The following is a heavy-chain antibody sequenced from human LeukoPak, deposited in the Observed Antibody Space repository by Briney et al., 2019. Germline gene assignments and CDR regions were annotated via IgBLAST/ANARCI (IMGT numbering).Heavy chain of an antibody. V-gene: IGHV4-4*02. Sequence: SGTLSLTCGVSGGSITQTYYWTWVRQPPGKGLEWIGEVNLQGSTNYNPSLMGRVAISVDKSENHVSLQLTSVTAADTAVYYCAREGGPYRPLDYSGQGTLVTVSS. CDR1: GGSITQTYY. CDR3: AREGGPYRPLDY. CDR2: VNLQGST. J-gene: IGHJ4*02.